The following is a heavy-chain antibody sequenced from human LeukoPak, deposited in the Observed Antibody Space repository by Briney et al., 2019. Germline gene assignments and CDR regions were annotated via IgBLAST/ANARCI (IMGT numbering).Heavy chain of an antibody. D-gene: IGHD6-19*01. CDR1: GFTFSSYA. V-gene: IGHV3-30*04. CDR3: ARDYSSGWTSYFDY. CDR2: SYDGSNK. J-gene: IGHJ4*02. Sequence: GGSLRLSCAASGFTFSSYAMHWVRQAPGKGLEWVAVSYDGSNKYYADSVKGRFTISRDNSKNTLYLQMNSLRAEDTAVYYCARDYSSGWTSYFDYWGQGTLVTVSS.